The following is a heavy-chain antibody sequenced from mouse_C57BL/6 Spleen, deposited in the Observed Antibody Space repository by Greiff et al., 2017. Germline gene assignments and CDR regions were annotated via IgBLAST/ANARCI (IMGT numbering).Heavy chain of an antibody. CDR2: INPGSGGT. Sequence: QVQLKQSGAELVRPGTSVTVSCKASGYAFTNYLIEWVKQRPGQGLEWIGVINPGSGGTNYTEQFTGKETLTANKSASTDYMQLSSLASEDSAVYFCARSGTGYFDYWGQGTTLTVSS. D-gene: IGHD4-1*01. V-gene: IGHV1-54*01. CDR1: GYAFTNYL. J-gene: IGHJ2*01. CDR3: ARSGTGYFDY.